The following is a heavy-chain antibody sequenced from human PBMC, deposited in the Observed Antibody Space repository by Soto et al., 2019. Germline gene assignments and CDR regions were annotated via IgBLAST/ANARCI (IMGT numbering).Heavy chain of an antibody. Sequence: SETLSLTCSVSGDYISNRNYHWGWTRQPPGKGLEWIGSIYYSGNTYYNPSLKSRVTISADTSKNQFSLKLASVTAADTAVYYCASELAALNWFDPWGQGTLVTVSS. V-gene: IGHV4-39*01. D-gene: IGHD1-1*01. CDR1: GDYISNRNYH. J-gene: IGHJ5*02. CDR2: IYYSGNT. CDR3: ASELAALNWFDP.